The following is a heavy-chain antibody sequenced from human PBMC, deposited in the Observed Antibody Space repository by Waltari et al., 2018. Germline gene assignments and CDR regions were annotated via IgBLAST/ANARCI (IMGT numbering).Heavy chain of an antibody. J-gene: IGHJ5*02. CDR2: IYYSGST. CDR1: GGSISSSSYY. Sequence: QLQLQESGPGLVKPSETLSLTCTVSGGSISSSSYYWGWIRQPPGKGLEWIGSIYYSGSTYYNPSLKSRVTISVDTSKNQFSLKLSAVTAADTAVYYCARVRTHRIEVITTGGWFDPWGQGTLVTVSS. D-gene: IGHD3-22*01. CDR3: ARVRTHRIEVITTGGWFDP. V-gene: IGHV4-39*07.